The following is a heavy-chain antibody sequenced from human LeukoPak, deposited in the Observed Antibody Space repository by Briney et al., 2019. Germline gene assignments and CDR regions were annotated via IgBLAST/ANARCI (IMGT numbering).Heavy chain of an antibody. D-gene: IGHD3-10*01. CDR1: GFSFSSYD. V-gene: IGHV3-23*01. J-gene: IGHJ4*02. CDR2: IRESGEST. Sequence: GGSLRLSCAASGFSFSSYDMSWVRQAPGKGLEWVSAIRESGESTYYADSVKGRFTISRDNSRNMLYLQMSSLRAEDTAVYYCALTDGSGSYWLYWGQGTLVTVSS. CDR3: ALTDGSGSYWLY.